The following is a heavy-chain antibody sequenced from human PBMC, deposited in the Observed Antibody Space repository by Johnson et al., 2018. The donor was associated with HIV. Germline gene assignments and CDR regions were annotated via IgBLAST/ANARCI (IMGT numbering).Heavy chain of an antibody. CDR1: GFTFSSYG. J-gene: IGHJ3*02. Sequence: QVQLVESGGGVVQPGRSLRLSCAASGFTFSSYGMHWVRQAPDKGLEWVALISYDGMNKYYAESVKGRFTISRDNSMNTLYLQMNSLRVEDTAVYYCAKNSITLVQGADAFDIWGQGTMVTVSS. CDR3: AKNSITLVQGADAFDI. CDR2: ISYDGMNK. V-gene: IGHV3-30*18. D-gene: IGHD3-10*01.